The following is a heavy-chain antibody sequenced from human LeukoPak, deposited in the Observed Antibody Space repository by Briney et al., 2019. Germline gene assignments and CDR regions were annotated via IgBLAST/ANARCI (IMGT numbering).Heavy chain of an antibody. J-gene: IGHJ4*02. CDR3: TTEGAIVVVPAAIETTFDY. Sequence: GSLRLSCAASGFTFSNAWMSWVRQAPGKGLEWVGRIKSKTDGGTTDYAAPVKGRFTISRDDSKNTLYLQMNSLKTEDTAVYYCTTEGAIVVVPAAIETTFDYWGQGTLVTVSS. CDR2: IKSKTDGGTT. CDR1: GFTFSNAW. D-gene: IGHD2-2*02. V-gene: IGHV3-15*01.